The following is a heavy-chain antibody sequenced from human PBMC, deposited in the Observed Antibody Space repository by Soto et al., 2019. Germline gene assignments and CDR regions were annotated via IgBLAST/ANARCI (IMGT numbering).Heavy chain of an antibody. V-gene: IGHV3-33*01. CDR1: GFTFSSYG. CDR2: IWFDGVTK. J-gene: IGHJ3*02. D-gene: IGHD3-22*01. Sequence: GGSLRLSCAASGFTFSSYGMHWVRQAPGKGLEWVAVIWFDGVTKYYADSVKGRFTISRDNSKNTLYLQMNSLRGEDTAVYYCARDGGDRNGYHDAFDIWGQGTMVTVSS. CDR3: ARDGGDRNGYHDAFDI.